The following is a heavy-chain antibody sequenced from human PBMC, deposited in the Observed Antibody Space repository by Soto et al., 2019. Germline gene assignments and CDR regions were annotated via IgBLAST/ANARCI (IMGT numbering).Heavy chain of an antibody. Sequence: SETLSLTCAVYGGSFSGYYWSWIRQPPGKGLEWIGEINHSGSTNYNPSLKSRVTISVDTSKNQFSLKLSSVTAADTAVYYCARGSSLGTINNYYYYMDVWGKGTPVTVS. D-gene: IGHD5-12*01. CDR3: ARGSSLGTINNYYYYMDV. V-gene: IGHV4-34*01. CDR1: GGSFSGYY. CDR2: INHSGST. J-gene: IGHJ6*03.